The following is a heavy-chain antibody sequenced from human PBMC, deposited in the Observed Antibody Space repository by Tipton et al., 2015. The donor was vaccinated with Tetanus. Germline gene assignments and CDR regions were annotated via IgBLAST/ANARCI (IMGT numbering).Heavy chain of an antibody. Sequence: TLSLTCTVSGGSISSGGYYWSWIRQHPGKGLEWIGDIYYSGSTYYNPSLKSRVTISVDTSKNQFSLQLNSVTAADTAVYYCARDSSLGSNSWAFDLWGRGTTVTVSS. V-gene: IGHV4-31*03. J-gene: IGHJ3*01. CDR1: GGSISSGGYY. CDR2: IYYSGST. CDR3: ARDSSLGSNSWAFDL. D-gene: IGHD4-23*01.